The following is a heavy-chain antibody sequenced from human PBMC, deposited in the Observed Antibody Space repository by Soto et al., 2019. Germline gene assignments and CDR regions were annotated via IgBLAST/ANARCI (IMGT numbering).Heavy chain of an antibody. J-gene: IGHJ6*02. CDR3: ASSGSHLADGLDV. CDR1: GGSISSGGYY. Sequence: QVQLQESGPGLVKPSQTLSLTCTVSGGSISSGGYYWSWIRQLPGPGLEWIGYISYTGSTDYNTSLNSRVTISGVTSKNLFSLRLSSVTAADTAVYYSASSGSHLADGLDVWGQGTTVSVSS. D-gene: IGHD3-10*01. CDR2: ISYTGST. V-gene: IGHV4-31*03.